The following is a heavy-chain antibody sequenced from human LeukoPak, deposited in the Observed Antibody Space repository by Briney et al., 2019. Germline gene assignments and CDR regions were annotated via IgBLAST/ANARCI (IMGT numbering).Heavy chain of an antibody. CDR1: GYTFTSYY. V-gene: IGHV1-46*01. D-gene: IGHD3-3*01. Sequence: ASVKVSCKASGYTFTSYYMHWVRQAPGQGLEWMGIINPSGGSTSYAQKFQGRVTMTRDTSISTAYMELSRLKSDDTAVYYCARDFGREIDYWGQGTLVTVSS. J-gene: IGHJ4*02. CDR2: INPSGGST. CDR3: ARDFGREIDY.